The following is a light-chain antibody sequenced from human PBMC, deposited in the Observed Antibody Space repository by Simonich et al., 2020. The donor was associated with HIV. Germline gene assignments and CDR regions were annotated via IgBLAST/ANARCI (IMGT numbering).Light chain of an antibody. J-gene: IGKJ3*01. CDR3: QQSYSFPFT. CDR1: QGISRY. Sequence: DIQLTQSPSFLAASVGDRVTITCRASQGISRYLAWYQQKQGKAPKLLIYAASTLQSGVPSRFSGRGSGTDFTLTISSLQPEDFATYYCQQSYSFPFTFGPGTKVDIK. CDR2: AAS. V-gene: IGKV1-9*01.